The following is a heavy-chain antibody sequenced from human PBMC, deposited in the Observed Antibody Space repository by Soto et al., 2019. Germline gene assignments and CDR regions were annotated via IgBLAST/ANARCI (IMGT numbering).Heavy chain of an antibody. J-gene: IGHJ6*02. V-gene: IGHV3-7*01. CDR3: ASLGRHG. D-gene: IGHD3-16*01. CDR2: IKEDGSEK. Sequence: WWSLRLSCITSVLMFRTYLMSWVRQAPGKGPEWVANIKEDGSEKNYVDSVKGRFTISRDNAKNSLYLQMNSLRAEDTAVYYCASLGRHGWGQGTTVTVSS. CDR1: VLMFRTYL.